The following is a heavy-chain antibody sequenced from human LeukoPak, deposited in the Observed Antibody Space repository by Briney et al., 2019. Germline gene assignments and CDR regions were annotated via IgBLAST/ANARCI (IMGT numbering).Heavy chain of an antibody. J-gene: IGHJ4*02. CDR2: ISGSGGST. D-gene: IGHD2-2*02. V-gene: IGHV3-23*01. CDR3: AKDLCSSTSCYTVTGFDY. CDR1: GFTFSSYA. Sequence: GGSLRLSCAASGFTFSSYAMSWVRQAPGKGLEWVSAISGSGGSTYYADSVKGRFTISGDNSKNTLYLQMNSLRAEDTAVYYCAKDLCSSTSCYTVTGFDYWGQGTLVTVSS.